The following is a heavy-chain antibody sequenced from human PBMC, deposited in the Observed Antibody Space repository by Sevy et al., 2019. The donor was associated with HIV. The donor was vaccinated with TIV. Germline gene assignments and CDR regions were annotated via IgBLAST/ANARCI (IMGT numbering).Heavy chain of an antibody. J-gene: IGHJ6*02. CDR2: IYYSGST. Sequence: SETLTLTCTVSGGSISSSSYYWGWIRQPPGKGLEWIGSIYYSGSTYYNPSLKSRVTISVDTSKNRFSLKLSSLTAADTAVYYCATPLYARIAARPNYYYGMDVWGQGTTVTVSS. CDR3: ATPLYARIAARPNYYYGMDV. V-gene: IGHV4-39*01. D-gene: IGHD6-6*01. CDR1: GGSISSSSYY.